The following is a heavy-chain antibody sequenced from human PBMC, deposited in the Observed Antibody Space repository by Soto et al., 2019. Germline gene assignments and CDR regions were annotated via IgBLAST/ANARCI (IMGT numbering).Heavy chain of an antibody. CDR1: GYSFTSYG. D-gene: IGHD3-10*02. CDR3: ARVAVDYVPLYYAMDV. V-gene: IGHV1-18*01. Sequence: QVQLVQSGAEVKKPGASVKVSCKASGYSFTSYGISWLRQAPGQGLEWMGWISAYNGNTNYAQKLQGRVTMTTDTSTSTAYIELRSLRSDDTAVYHCARVAVDYVPLYYAMDVWGQGTTVTVSS. J-gene: IGHJ6*02. CDR2: ISAYNGNT.